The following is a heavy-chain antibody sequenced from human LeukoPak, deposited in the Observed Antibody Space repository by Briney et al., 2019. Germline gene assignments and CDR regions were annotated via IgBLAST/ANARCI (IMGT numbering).Heavy chain of an antibody. CDR1: GFTVSRNY. CDR3: ERDGLGTYDAFDI. CDR2: IYSGGST. J-gene: IGHJ3*02. Sequence: GGSLRLSCAASGFTVSRNYMSWVRQAPGKGLEWGSVIYSGGSTYYADSVKGGFTISRDNSKNTLYLQMNSLRAADTAVYYCERDGLGTYDAFDIWGQGTMVTVSS. V-gene: IGHV3-66*01. D-gene: IGHD3/OR15-3a*01.